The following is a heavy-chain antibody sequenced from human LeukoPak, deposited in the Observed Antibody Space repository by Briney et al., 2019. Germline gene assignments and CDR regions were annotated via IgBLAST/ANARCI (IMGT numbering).Heavy chain of an antibody. D-gene: IGHD5-12*01. V-gene: IGHV4-34*01. CDR1: GVSFSGF. CDR2: VHHRGST. CDR3: ARHRGYDFDY. Sequence: SETLSLTCAVYGVSFSGFWSWIRQPPGEGLEWIGQVHHRGSTNYSPSLKSRITISVDTSKNQFSLKLTSVIVAGTAVYYCARHRGYDFDYWGQGTLVTVSS. J-gene: IGHJ4*02.